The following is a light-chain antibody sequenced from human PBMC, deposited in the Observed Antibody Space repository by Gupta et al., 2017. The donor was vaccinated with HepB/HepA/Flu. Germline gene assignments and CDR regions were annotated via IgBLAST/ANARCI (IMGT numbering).Light chain of an antibody. V-gene: IGKV3-20*01. CDR2: GAS. CDR3: QQYGSSPPIT. CDR1: QSVSSSY. J-gene: IGKJ5*01. Sequence: EIGLTQSPGTLSLSPGERATLSCRASQSVSSSYLAWYQQKPGQAPRLLIYGASSRATGIPDRFSGSGSGTDFTLTISRLETEDFAVYYCQQYGSSPPITFGQGTRLEIK.